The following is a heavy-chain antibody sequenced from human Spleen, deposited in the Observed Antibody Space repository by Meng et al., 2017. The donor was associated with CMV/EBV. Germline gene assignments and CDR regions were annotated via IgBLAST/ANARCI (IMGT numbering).Heavy chain of an antibody. CDR3: ARARGGLLRSLHWFLFDY. V-gene: IGHV3-15*01. CDR2: IKTKIDGGTT. CDR1: GFTSSYAW. Sequence: GESLKISCAASGFTSSYAWLTWVRQAPGKGLDWVGRIKTKIDGGTTDYAAPVKGRFTISRDDSKNMLYLQMNSLKIEDTAVYYCARARGGLLRSLHWFLFDYWGQGTLVTVSS. J-gene: IGHJ4*02. D-gene: IGHD3-3*01.